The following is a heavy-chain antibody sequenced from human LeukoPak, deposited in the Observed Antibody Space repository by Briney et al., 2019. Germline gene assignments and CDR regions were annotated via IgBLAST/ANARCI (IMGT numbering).Heavy chain of an antibody. Sequence: GGSLRLSCAASGFTVSSNYMSWVRQAPGKGLEWVSVIYSGGRTYYADSVKGRFTISRDNSKNTLYLQMNSLRAEDTAVYYCASSGYYLPFDYWGQGTLVTVSS. D-gene: IGHD3-22*01. CDR2: IYSGGRT. CDR1: GFTVSSNY. J-gene: IGHJ4*02. V-gene: IGHV3-66*01. CDR3: ASSGYYLPFDY.